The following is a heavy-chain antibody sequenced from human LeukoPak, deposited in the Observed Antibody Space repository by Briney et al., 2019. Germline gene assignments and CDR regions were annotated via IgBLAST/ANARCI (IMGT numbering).Heavy chain of an antibody. CDR2: IYYSGSA. CDR3: ASDCGGDCYSGLEYFQH. Sequence: PSETLSLTCTVSGGSISSGDYYWSWIRQPPGKGLEWIGFIYYSGSAYYNPSLKSRVTISVDTSKNQFSLKLSSVTAADTAMYYCASDCGGDCYSGLEYFQHWGQGTLVTVSS. J-gene: IGHJ1*01. CDR1: GGSISSGDYY. D-gene: IGHD2-21*02. V-gene: IGHV4-30-4*01.